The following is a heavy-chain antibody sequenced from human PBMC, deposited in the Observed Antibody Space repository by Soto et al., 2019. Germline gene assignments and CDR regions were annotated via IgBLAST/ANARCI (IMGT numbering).Heavy chain of an antibody. D-gene: IGHD3-10*01. CDR1: GFTFSSYG. V-gene: IGHV3-30*18. Sequence: QVQLVESGGGVVQPGRSLRLSCAASGFTFSSYGMHWVRQAPGKGLEWVAVISYDGSNKYYADSVKGRFTISRDNSKNPLFLEMNSLGEGDTVVYFCGKGRGLRYYGSGGGYYFDYWGQGTLVTVSS. CDR3: GKGRGLRYYGSGGGYYFDY. J-gene: IGHJ4*02. CDR2: ISYDGSNK.